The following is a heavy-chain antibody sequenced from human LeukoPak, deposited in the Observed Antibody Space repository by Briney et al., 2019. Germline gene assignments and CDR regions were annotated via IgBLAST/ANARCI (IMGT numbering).Heavy chain of an antibody. CDR1: GYTFTSYY. Sequence: GASVKVSCKASGYTFTSYYMHWVRQAPGQGLEWMGIINPSGGSTSYAQKFQGRVTMTRDTSTSTVYMELSSLSSEDTAVYYCARVRSITMVRGENWFDPWGQGTLVTVSS. J-gene: IGHJ5*02. CDR3: ARVRSITMVRGENWFDP. CDR2: INPSGGST. V-gene: IGHV1-46*01. D-gene: IGHD3-10*01.